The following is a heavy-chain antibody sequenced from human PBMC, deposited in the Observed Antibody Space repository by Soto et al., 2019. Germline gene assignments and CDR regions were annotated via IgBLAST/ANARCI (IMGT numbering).Heavy chain of an antibody. CDR3: AITHCSSTSCPNWFDP. CDR1: GGTFSSYT. Sequence: SVKVSCKASGGTFSSYTISWVRQAPGQGLEWMGRIIPILGIANYAQKFQGRVTITADKSTSTAYMELSSLRSEDTAVYYCAITHCSSTSCPNWFDPWGQGTLVTVSS. CDR2: IIPILGIA. J-gene: IGHJ5*02. V-gene: IGHV1-69*02. D-gene: IGHD2-2*01.